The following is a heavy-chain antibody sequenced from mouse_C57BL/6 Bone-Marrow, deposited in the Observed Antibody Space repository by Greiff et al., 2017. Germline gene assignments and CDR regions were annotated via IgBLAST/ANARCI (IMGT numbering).Heavy chain of an antibody. V-gene: IGHV3-6*01. CDR1: GYSITSGYY. CDR2: ISYDGSN. J-gene: IGHJ3*01. D-gene: IGHD2-1*01. Sequence: EVQLQQSGPGLVKPSQSLSLTCSVTGYSITSGYYWNWIRQFPGNKLEWMRYISYDGSNNYNPSLKNRIPITRDTSKNQFFLKLNSVTTEYTATYYCARTVYVNYGAWFAYWGQGTLVTVSA. CDR3: ARTVYVNYGAWFAY.